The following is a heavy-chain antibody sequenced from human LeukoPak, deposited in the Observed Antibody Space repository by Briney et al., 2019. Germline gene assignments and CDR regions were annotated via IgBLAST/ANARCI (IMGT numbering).Heavy chain of an antibody. CDR3: TTLDYYGSGSYSGAPGNWFDP. V-gene: IGHV3-15*07. Sequence: PGGPSLRLSCAASGFTFSNAWMNWVRQAPGKGLEWVGRIKSKTDGGTTDYAAPVKGRFTISRDDSKNTLYLQMNSLKTEDTAVYYCTTLDYYGSGSYSGAPGNWFDPWGQGTLVTVSS. CDR1: GFTFSNAW. J-gene: IGHJ5*02. CDR2: IKSKTDGGTT. D-gene: IGHD3-10*01.